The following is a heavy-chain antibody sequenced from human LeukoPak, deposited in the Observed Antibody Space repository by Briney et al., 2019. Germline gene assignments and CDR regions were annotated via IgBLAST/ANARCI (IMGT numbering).Heavy chain of an antibody. CDR3: ARLPWGVYYFDY. J-gene: IGHJ4*02. Sequence: SETLSLTCTVSGGSISSYYWSWIRQPAGKGLKWIGRIYTSGSTNYNPSLKSRVTISVDKSKNQFSLKLSSVTAADTAVYYCARLPWGVYYFDYWGQGTLVTVSS. CDR2: IYTSGST. CDR1: GGSISSYY. D-gene: IGHD7-27*01. V-gene: IGHV4-4*07.